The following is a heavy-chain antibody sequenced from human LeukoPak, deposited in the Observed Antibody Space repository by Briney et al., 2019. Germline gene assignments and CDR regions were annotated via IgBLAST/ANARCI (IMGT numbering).Heavy chain of an antibody. V-gene: IGHV4-61*01. J-gene: IGHJ4*02. CDR3: ARVAVVRGLMYFDY. D-gene: IGHD3-10*01. CDR2: IYYSGST. Sequence: PSETLSLTCTVSGGSVSSGSYYWSWIRQPPGKGLEWIAYIYYSGSTNYNPSLKGRVTISVDTSKNQFSLKLSSVTAADTAVYYCARVAVVRGLMYFDYWGQGTLVTVSS. CDR1: GGSVSSGSYY.